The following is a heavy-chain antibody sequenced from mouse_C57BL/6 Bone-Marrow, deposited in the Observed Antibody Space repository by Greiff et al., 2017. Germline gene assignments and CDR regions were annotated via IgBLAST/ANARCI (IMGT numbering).Heavy chain of an antibody. CDR3: AKVIYYDNPNWYVDV. D-gene: IGHD2-1*01. V-gene: IGHV1-42*01. CDR2: INPSTGGT. J-gene: IGHJ1*03. CDR1: GYSFTGYY. Sequence: EVQLVESGPELVKPGASVKISCKASGYSFTGYYMNWVKQSPEKSLEWIGEINPSTGGTTYNQKFKAKATLTVDKSSSTAYMQLKSLTSEDSAVYYCAKVIYYDNPNWYVDVWGTGTTVSV.